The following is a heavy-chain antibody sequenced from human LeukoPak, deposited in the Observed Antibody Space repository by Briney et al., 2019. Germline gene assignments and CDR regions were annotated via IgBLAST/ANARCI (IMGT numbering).Heavy chain of an antibody. CDR3: ARYGGFLDY. J-gene: IGHJ4*02. CDR1: GFIFSNYA. Sequence: GRSLRLSCAASGFIFSNYAMHWVRQAPRKGLEWVAVISYDGRNQYYADSVKGRFTVSRDNSKSTLYLQMNSLRGEDTAVYNCARYGGFLDYWGQGTLVTVSS. V-gene: IGHV3-30*04. D-gene: IGHD3-16*01. CDR2: ISYDGRNQ.